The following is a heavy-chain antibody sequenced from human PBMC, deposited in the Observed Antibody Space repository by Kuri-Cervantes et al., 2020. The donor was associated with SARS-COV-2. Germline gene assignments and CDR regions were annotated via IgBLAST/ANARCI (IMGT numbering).Heavy chain of an antibody. V-gene: IGHV4-4*07. J-gene: IGHJ5*02. CDR1: GGSISSYY. CDR3: ARRAGSSITIFGVVYQGGWFDP. D-gene: IGHD3-3*01. Sequence: SETLSLTCTVSGGSISSYYWSWIRQPAGKGLEWIGRIYTSGSTNYNPSLKSRVTMSVDTSKTQFPLKLNSVTAADSAVYYCARRAGSSITIFGVVYQGGWFDPWGQGTLVTVSS. CDR2: IYTSGST.